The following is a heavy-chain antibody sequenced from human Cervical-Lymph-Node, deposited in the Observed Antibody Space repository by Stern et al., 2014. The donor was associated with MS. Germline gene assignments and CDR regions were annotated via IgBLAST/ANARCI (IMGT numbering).Heavy chain of an antibody. CDR3: ARDSSSGLDY. CDR1: GSTFSRYA. V-gene: IGHV1-69*01. J-gene: IGHJ4*02. Sequence: QVQLVQSGAEVKKPGASVKVSCKAYGSTFSRYAISWVRPATGQGLEWMGGILPIFGTAKNAQKIHGRVTINEDESTSTAYMELSSLRSEDTAVYYCARDSSSGLDYCGQGTLFTVSS. D-gene: IGHD6-19*01. CDR2: ILPIFGTA.